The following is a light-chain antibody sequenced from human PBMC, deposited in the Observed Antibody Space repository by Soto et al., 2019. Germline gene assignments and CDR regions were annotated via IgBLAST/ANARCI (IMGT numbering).Light chain of an antibody. J-gene: IGLJ3*02. CDR3: QSYDSSLSGWV. CDR2: GNT. V-gene: IGLV1-40*01. CDR1: SSNIGARYD. Sequence: QSVLTQPPSVSGAPGQRVTISCTGSSSNIGARYDVHWYQQVPGTSPKLLIYGNTNRPSGVPDRFSGSKSGTSASLAITGLQAEDEADYYCQSYDSSLSGWVFGEGTKVTVL.